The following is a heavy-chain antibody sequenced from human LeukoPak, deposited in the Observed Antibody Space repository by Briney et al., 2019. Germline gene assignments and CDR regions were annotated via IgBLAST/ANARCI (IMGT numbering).Heavy chain of an antibody. J-gene: IGHJ6*03. V-gene: IGHV3-21*01. CDR2: ISSSSSYI. CDR1: GFTFSSYS. D-gene: IGHD6-13*01. Sequence: GGSLRLSCAASGFTFSSYSMNWVRQAPGKGLEWVSSISSSSSYIYYADSVKGRFTISRDNAKNSLYLQMNSLRAEDTAVYYCARVSGSSSWSGYYYYYMDVWGKGTTVAVSS. CDR3: ARVSGSSSWSGYYYYYMDV.